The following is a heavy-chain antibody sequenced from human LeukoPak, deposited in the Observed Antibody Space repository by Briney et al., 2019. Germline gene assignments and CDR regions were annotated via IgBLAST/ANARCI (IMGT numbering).Heavy chain of an antibody. D-gene: IGHD2-8*02. V-gene: IGHV3-23*01. CDR3: ARVLTGSWDWFDP. CDR2: ISGSGGST. CDR1: GFTFSSYA. J-gene: IGHJ5*02. Sequence: PGGSLRLSCAASGFTFSSYAKSWVRQAPGKGLEWVSAISGSGGSTYYADSVKGRFTISRDNAKNTLYLQMSSLRAEDTAVYYCARVLTGSWDWFDPWGQETLVTVSS.